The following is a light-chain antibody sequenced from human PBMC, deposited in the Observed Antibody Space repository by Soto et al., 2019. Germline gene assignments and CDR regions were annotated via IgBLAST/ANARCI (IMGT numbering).Light chain of an antibody. Sequence: QSALTQPASVSASPGQSITISCSGSSSDVGGYDYVSWYQQHPGKAPKLMIYEVSNRPSGVSDRFSGSKSGNTASLTISGFQADDEADYYCSSYRDTSKLVFGPGTKLTVL. J-gene: IGLJ1*01. CDR1: SSDVGGYDY. CDR2: EVS. V-gene: IGLV2-14*01. CDR3: SSYRDTSKLV.